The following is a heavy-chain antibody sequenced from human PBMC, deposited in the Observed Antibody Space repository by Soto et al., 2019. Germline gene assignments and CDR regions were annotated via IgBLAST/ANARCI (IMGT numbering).Heavy chain of an antibody. CDR1: GGSISSYY. D-gene: IGHD2-15*01. Sequence: SETLSLTCTVSGGSISSYYWSWIRQPPGKGLEWIGYIYYSGSTNYNPSLKSRVTISVDTSKNQFSLKLSSVTAADTAVYYCVRTYCSGGSCQMERPDAFDIWGQGTMVTVSS. CDR2: IYYSGST. V-gene: IGHV4-59*01. J-gene: IGHJ3*02. CDR3: VRTYCSGGSCQMERPDAFDI.